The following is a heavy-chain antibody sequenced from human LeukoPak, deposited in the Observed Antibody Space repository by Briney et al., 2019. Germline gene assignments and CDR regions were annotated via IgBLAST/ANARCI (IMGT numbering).Heavy chain of an antibody. J-gene: IGHJ4*02. Sequence: SETLSLTCTVSGGSISSYYWSWIRQPPGKGLEWIGYIYYSGSTNYNPSLKSRVTISVDTSKNQFSLKLRSVTAADTAVYYCAGSPRYIDPFDYWGQGTLVTVSS. CDR2: IYYSGST. D-gene: IGHD1-14*01. V-gene: IGHV4-59*01. CDR3: AGSPRYIDPFDY. CDR1: GGSISSYY.